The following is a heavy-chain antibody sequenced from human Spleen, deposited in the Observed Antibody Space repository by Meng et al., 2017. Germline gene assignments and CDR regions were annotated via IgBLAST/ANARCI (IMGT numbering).Heavy chain of an antibody. Sequence: EVQLVESGGGLIQPGGSLRLSCAASGFTVSSNYMSWVRQAPGKGLEWVSEISTSGGRTYYTDSVKGRFTSSRDNSKNTLYLQMNSLRVDDTALYYCAKVITGALDQWGRGTLVTVSS. CDR3: AKVITGALDQ. D-gene: IGHD3-16*01. CDR1: GFTVSSNY. J-gene: IGHJ4*02. CDR2: STSGGRT. V-gene: IGHV3-53*01.